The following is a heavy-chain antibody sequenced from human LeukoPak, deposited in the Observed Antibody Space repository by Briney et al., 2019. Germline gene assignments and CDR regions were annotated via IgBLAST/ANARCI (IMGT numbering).Heavy chain of an antibody. V-gene: IGHV1-69*01. CDR2: IIPIFGTA. CDR3: ARGQWLRLGPFDY. CDR1: GGTCSSYA. Sequence: SAKVSCKASGGTCSSYAISWGRQAPGQGLEWMGGIIPIFGTANYAQKSQGRVTITADESTSTAYMELSSLRSEDTAVYYCARGQWLRLGPFDYWGQGTLVTASS. J-gene: IGHJ4*02. D-gene: IGHD5-12*01.